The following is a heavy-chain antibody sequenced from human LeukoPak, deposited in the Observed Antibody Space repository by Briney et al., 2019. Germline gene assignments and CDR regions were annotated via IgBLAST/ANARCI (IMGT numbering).Heavy chain of an antibody. CDR3: ARGHYYDSSGYFDY. J-gene: IGHJ4*02. D-gene: IGHD3-22*01. Sequence: ASVKVSCKASGYTFTSYGISWVRQAPGQGLEWMGWISAYNGNTNYAQKLQGRVTMTTDTPTSTAYMELRSLRSDDTAVYYCARGHYYDSSGYFDYWGQGTLVTVSS. CDR2: ISAYNGNT. V-gene: IGHV1-18*01. CDR1: GYTFTSYG.